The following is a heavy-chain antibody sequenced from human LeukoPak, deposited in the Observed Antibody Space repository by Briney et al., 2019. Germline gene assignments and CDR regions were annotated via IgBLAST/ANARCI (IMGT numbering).Heavy chain of an antibody. CDR2: IFYSGST. D-gene: IGHD3/OR15-3a*01. CDR3: GKSSVYVLVDI. J-gene: IGHJ3*02. V-gene: IGHV4-39*07. CDR1: GGSISTSNYY. Sequence: SETLSLTCTVSGGSISTSNYYWGWIRQPPGKGLEWIGNIFYSGSTYYSPSLKSRVTISLDTSRNQFSLKLNSVTAADTAVYFCGKSSVYVLVDIGGQGTMVTVSS.